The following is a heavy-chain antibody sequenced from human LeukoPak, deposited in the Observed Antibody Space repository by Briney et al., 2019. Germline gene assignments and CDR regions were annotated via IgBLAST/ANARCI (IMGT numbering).Heavy chain of an antibody. CDR3: ARTSRHFYGSGTNLTPWPAGMDV. CDR2: IYYSGSST. Sequence: SETLSLTCTVSGGSMSGFFWTWIRQPPGRELEWIGSIYYSGSSTKYNPSLKGQVTISVDTSKSQFSLNLDSATAADTAVYYCARTSRHFYGSGTNLTPWPAGMDVWGQGTTVTVSS. J-gene: IGHJ6*02. CDR1: GGSMSGFF. V-gene: IGHV4-59*01. D-gene: IGHD3-10*01.